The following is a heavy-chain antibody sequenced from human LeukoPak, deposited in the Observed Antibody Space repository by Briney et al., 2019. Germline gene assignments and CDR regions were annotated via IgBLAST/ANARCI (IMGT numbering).Heavy chain of an antibody. J-gene: IGHJ4*02. CDR2: IYSGGTT. CDR3: ARVDTVMAYYFDL. D-gene: IGHD5-18*01. V-gene: IGHV3-53*04. Sequence: GGSLRLSCAASGFTVSTNCMTWIRQAPGKGLEWVSTIYSGGTTYYADSVMGRFTISRHNSRNTLYLQMNSLRAEDTAVYYCARVDTVMAYYFDLWGQGTLVTVSS. CDR1: GFTVSTNC.